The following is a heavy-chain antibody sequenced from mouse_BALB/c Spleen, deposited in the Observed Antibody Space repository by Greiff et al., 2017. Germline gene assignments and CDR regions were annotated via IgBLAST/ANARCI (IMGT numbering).Heavy chain of an antibody. CDR1: GFSLTSYG. Sequence: VQGVESGPGLVAPSQSLSITCTVSGFSLTSYGVHWVRQPPGKGLEWLGVIWAGGSTNYNSALMSRLSISKDNSKSQVFLKMNSLQTDDTAMYYCARDSYYYGSSSAWFAYWGQGTLVTVSA. J-gene: IGHJ3*01. CDR2: IWAGGST. D-gene: IGHD1-1*01. V-gene: IGHV2-9*02. CDR3: ARDSYYYGSSSAWFAY.